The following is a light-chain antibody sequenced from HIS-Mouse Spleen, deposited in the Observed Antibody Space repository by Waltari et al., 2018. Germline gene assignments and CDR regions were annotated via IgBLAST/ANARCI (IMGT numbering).Light chain of an antibody. CDR2: GAS. Sequence: EIVLTQSPGTLSLSPGERATLSCRARQSVSSSYLARYQQKPGQAPSLLIYGASSRATGIPDRFSGSGSGTDFTLTIRRLEPEDFAVYYCQQYGSSPITFGQGTRLEIK. CDR1: QSVSSSY. J-gene: IGKJ5*01. V-gene: IGKV3-20*01. CDR3: QQYGSSPIT.